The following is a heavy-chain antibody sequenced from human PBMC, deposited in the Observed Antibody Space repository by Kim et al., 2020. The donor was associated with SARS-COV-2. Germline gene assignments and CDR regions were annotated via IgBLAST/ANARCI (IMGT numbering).Heavy chain of an antibody. D-gene: IGHD2-8*01. V-gene: IGHV1-8*01. J-gene: IGHJ6*02. CDR1: GYTFTSYD. CDR2: MNPNSGNT. Sequence: ASVKVSCKASGYTFTSYDINWVRQATGQGLEWMGWMNPNSGNTGYAQKFQGRVTMTRNTSISTAYMELSSLRSEDTAVYYCARAHCTNGVCYSYYYYYGMDVWGQGTTVTVSS. CDR3: ARAHCTNGVCYSYYYYYGMDV.